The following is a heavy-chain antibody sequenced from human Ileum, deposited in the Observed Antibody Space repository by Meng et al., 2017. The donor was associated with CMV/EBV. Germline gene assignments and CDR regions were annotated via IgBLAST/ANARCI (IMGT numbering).Heavy chain of an antibody. CDR1: GYTFSDYH. CDR3: ARAHNDYWTGCLDGFDI. D-gene: IGHD3/OR15-3a*01. V-gene: IGHV1-2*02. J-gene: IGHJ3*02. Sequence: ASVKVSCKASGYTFSDYHMHWVRQAPGQGLEWMGWVNPKNGGIQYAQRFRGRVTMTRDTSTSTAFMELSSLRSDDTAVYYCARAHNDYWTGCLDGFDIWGQGTRVTVSS. CDR2: VNPKNGGI.